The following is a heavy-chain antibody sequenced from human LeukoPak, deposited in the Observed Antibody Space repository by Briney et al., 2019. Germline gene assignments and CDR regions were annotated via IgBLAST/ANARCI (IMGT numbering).Heavy chain of an antibody. V-gene: IGHV3-7*01. Sequence: PGGSLRLSCAASGFTCSSFWMAWVRQAPGRGLEWLANIKQDGCLQYYGDSVKGRFTISRDNAKNSLYLQMNSLRAEDTALYYCATSYDSSGCDWGQGTLVTVSS. CDR3: ATSYDSSGCD. D-gene: IGHD3-22*01. CDR1: GFTCSSFW. J-gene: IGHJ4*02. CDR2: IKQDGCLQ.